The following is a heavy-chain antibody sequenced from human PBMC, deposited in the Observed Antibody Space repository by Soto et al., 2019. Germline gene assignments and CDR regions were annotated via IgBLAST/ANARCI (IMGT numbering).Heavy chain of an antibody. CDR3: ARGGGYSSGWYRPPVDY. CDR2: INHRGST. J-gene: IGHJ4*02. D-gene: IGHD6-19*01. V-gene: IGHV4-34*01. Sequence: QAQLQQWGAVLLKPSETLSLTCAVYGGSFSGYYWNWMRQPPGKGREWIGEINHRGSTTYNPSLKSRVIISVDTAKNQLSLQVNSVTAADTAVYYCARGGGYSSGWYRPPVDYWGQGTLVTVSS. CDR1: GGSFSGYY.